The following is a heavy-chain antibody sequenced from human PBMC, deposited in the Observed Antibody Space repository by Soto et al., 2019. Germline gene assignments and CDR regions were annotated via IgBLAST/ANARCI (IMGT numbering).Heavy chain of an antibody. CDR1: GGSISSGDYY. J-gene: IGHJ6*02. D-gene: IGHD3-22*01. Sequence: SETLSLTCTVSGGSISSGDYYWSWIRQPPGKGLEWIGYIYYSGSTYYNPSLKSRVTISVDTSKNQFSLKLSSVTAADTAVYYCAREVGYYDRIRGPDYYYYGLDVWGQGTTVTVSS. CDR2: IYYSGST. CDR3: AREVGYYDRIRGPDYYYYGLDV. V-gene: IGHV4-30-4*01.